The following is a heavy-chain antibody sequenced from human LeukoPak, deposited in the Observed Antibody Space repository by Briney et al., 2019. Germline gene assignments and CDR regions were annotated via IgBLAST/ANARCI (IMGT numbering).Heavy chain of an antibody. D-gene: IGHD3-22*01. CDR3: ARVEPDYYDSSGYTYYFDY. V-gene: IGHV1-18*01. J-gene: IGHJ4*02. CDR2: ISAYNGNT. Sequence: ASVNVSCKASGYTFTSYGISWVRQAPGQGLEWMGWISAYNGNTNYAQKLQGRVTMTTDTSTSTAYMELRSLRSDDTAVYYCARVEPDYYDSSGYTYYFDYWGQGTLVTVSS. CDR1: GYTFTSYG.